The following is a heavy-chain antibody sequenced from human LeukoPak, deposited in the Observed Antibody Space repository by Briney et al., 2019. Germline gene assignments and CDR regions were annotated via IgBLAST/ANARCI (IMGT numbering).Heavy chain of an antibody. D-gene: IGHD6-19*01. Sequence: SETLSLTCTVSGGSIDNSHYYWGWIRQPPGEGLEWIASIHYSGSTHYSPSLKSRVTISVDTSKNQFSLKLSSVTAADTAVYYCVRLASGLIDYWGQGTLVTVSS. CDR3: VRLASGLIDY. V-gene: IGHV4-39*01. CDR2: IHYSGST. J-gene: IGHJ4*02. CDR1: GGSIDNSHYY.